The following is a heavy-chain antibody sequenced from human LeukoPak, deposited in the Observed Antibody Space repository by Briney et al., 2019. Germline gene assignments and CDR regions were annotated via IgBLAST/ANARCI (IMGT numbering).Heavy chain of an antibody. CDR2: IYPGDSDT. Sequence: GEPLKISCKGSGYSFTSYWIGRVRQMPGKGLEWMGIIYPGDSDTRYSPSFQGQVTISADKSNSTAYLQWSSLKASDTAMYYCATGEYSYGPYYFDYWGQGTLVTVSS. J-gene: IGHJ4*02. CDR3: ATGEYSYGPYYFDY. D-gene: IGHD5-18*01. V-gene: IGHV5-51*01. CDR1: GYSFTSYW.